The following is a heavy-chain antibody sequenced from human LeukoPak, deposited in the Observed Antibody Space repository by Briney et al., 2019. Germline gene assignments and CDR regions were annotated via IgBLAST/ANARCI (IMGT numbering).Heavy chain of an antibody. CDR1: GFTFSNYN. V-gene: IGHV3-21*01. CDR2: SSSSFGDT. CDR3: ARDFYYDSSGYYDYFDY. D-gene: IGHD3-22*01. J-gene: IGHJ4*02. Sequence: PGGSLRLSCAASGFTFSNYNMNWVRQAPGKGLEWVSVSSSSFGDTNYADSVKGRFTISRDNAKNSLYLQMNSLRAEDTAVYYCARDFYYDSSGYYDYFDYWGQGTLVTVSS.